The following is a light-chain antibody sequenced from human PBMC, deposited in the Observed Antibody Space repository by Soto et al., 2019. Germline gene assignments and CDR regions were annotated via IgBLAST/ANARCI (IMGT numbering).Light chain of an antibody. CDR3: QQYNNWRWT. Sequence: EIVLTQSPVTLSLSPGERATLSCRASQSVSSSYLAWYQQKPGQAPRLLISGASGRATGIPVRFSSGGSETDFTLTISSLQSEDFAVYYCQQYNNWRWTFGQGTKVDIK. CDR1: QSVSSSY. V-gene: IGKV3-20*01. CDR2: GAS. J-gene: IGKJ1*01.